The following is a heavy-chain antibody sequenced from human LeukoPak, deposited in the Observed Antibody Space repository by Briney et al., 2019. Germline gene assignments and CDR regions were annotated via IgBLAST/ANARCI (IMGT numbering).Heavy chain of an antibody. J-gene: IGHJ4*02. CDR3: AKGGYSSSHFSFDY. CDR2: ISSSGEIR. CDR1: GFSFGIYN. Sequence: GGSLRLSCAASGFSFGIYNMNWVRQAPGKGLEWISYISSSGEIRHYVDSVKGRFTISRGNAKNSLYLQMNSLRDEDTALYYCAKGGYSSSHFSFDYWGQGTLVTVSS. V-gene: IGHV3-48*02. D-gene: IGHD6-13*01.